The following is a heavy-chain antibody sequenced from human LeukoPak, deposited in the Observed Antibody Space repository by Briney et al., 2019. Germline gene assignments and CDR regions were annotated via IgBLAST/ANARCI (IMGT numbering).Heavy chain of an antibody. J-gene: IGHJ4*01. Sequence: GGSLRLSCALSGFTLSTFGLNSGAQAPGKGLEWVANINQDGSATFYADSMKGRFTISGDNAKNSLYLQMNNLRAEDTAVYYCTPKWIWGHGTLVTVSS. CDR1: GFTLSTFG. CDR3: TPKWI. CDR2: INQDGSAT. V-gene: IGHV3-7*05. D-gene: IGHD5-12*01.